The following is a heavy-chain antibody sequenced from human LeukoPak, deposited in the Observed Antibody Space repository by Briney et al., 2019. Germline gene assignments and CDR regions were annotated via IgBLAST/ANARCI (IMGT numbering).Heavy chain of an antibody. D-gene: IGHD6-13*01. Sequence: GGSLRLSCAASGFTFSSSAMSWVRQAPGKGLEWVSAINGGGGSTYYADSVKGRFTISRDNSKNTLYLQMNSLRAEDTAVYYCARAAIAAARIYYYMDVWGKGTTVTVSS. CDR3: ARAAIAAARIYYYMDV. CDR1: GFTFSSSA. V-gene: IGHV3-23*01. CDR2: INGGGGST. J-gene: IGHJ6*03.